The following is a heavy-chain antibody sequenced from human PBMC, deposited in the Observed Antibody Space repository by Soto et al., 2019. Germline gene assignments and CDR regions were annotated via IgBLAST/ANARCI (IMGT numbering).Heavy chain of an antibody. V-gene: IGHV4-39*01. J-gene: IGHJ6*02. CDR3: ARTDSFWSGYPRYYGMDV. D-gene: IGHD3-3*01. CDR2: IYSSENT. Sequence: SETLSLTCTVSGGSVSSSSYSWGWIRQSPGKGLEWIGTIYSSENTYYNPSLLSRVTISVDTSKNEFSLKLSSVTAADTAVYYCARTDSFWSGYPRYYGMDVWGQGTTVTVSS. CDR1: GGSVSSSSYS.